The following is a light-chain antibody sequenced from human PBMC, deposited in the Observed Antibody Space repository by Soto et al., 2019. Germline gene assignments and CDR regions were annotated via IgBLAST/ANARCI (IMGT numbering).Light chain of an antibody. CDR1: QGVSRK. CDR3: QQYNTWPIT. Sequence: DIVMTQSPATLSVAPGERVTFSCRASQGVSRKLAWYQHKPGQAPRLLISGASTGATGIPARFSGSGSGTEFTLTITSLQSEACAIYYCQQYNTWPITFGGGTKVDIK. J-gene: IGKJ4*01. V-gene: IGKV3-15*01. CDR2: GAS.